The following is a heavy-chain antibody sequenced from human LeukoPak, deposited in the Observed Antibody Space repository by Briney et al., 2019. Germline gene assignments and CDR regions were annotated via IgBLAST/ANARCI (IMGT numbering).Heavy chain of an antibody. CDR2: MNPDSGGT. CDR1: GYTFTGYY. D-gene: IGHD3-16*01. V-gene: IGHV1-2*02. Sequence: GASVKVSCKASGYTFTGYYMHWVRQAPGQGLEWMGWMNPDSGGTNYKGRVTMTRDTPINTAYMDLRRLTSDDAAIYYCTTRGGDTLMRTEAFDYWGLGTLVTVSS. J-gene: IGHJ4*02. CDR3: TTRGGDTLMRTEAFDY.